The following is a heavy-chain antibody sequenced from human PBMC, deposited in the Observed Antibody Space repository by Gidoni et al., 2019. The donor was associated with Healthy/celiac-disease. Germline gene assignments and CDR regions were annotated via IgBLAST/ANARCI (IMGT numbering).Heavy chain of an antibody. CDR2: ISSSGSTI. CDR1: GFTFSSYE. V-gene: IGHV3-48*03. D-gene: IGHD3-10*01. CDR3: ARDGSYGGLFDY. Sequence: EVQLVESGGGLVQPGGSLRLSCAASGFTFSSYEMNWVRQAPGKGLEWVSYISSSGSTIYYADSVKGRFTISRDNAKNSLYLQMNSLRAEDTAVYYCARDGSYGGLFDYWGQGTLVTVSS. J-gene: IGHJ4*02.